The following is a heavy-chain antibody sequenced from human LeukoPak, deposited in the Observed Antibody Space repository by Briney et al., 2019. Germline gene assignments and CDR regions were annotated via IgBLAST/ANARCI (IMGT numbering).Heavy chain of an antibody. J-gene: IGHJ3*02. V-gene: IGHV3-48*01. CDR2: ISSSSSTI. Sequence: PGGSLRLSCAASGFTFSSYSMNWVRQAPGKGLDWVSYISSSSSTIYYADSVKGRFTISRDNAKNSLYLQMNSLRAEDTAVYYCARDPKLSAAAGIGAFDIWGQGTMVTVSS. CDR3: ARDPKLSAAAGIGAFDI. D-gene: IGHD6-13*01. CDR1: GFTFSSYS.